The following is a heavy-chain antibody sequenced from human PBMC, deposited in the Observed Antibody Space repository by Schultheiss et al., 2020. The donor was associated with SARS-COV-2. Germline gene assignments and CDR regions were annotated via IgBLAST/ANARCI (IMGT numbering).Heavy chain of an antibody. Sequence: SQTLSLTCTVSGGSIRSYYWSWIRQPPGKGLEWIGDIYYSGSTNYNPSLKSRVTISVDTSKNQFSLKLSSVTAADTAVYYCARGPGYCSSTSCRNFYYFDYWGQGTLVTVSS. V-gene: IGHV4-59*12. D-gene: IGHD2-2*01. CDR3: ARGPGYCSSTSCRNFYYFDY. J-gene: IGHJ4*02. CDR2: IYYSGST. CDR1: GGSIRSYY.